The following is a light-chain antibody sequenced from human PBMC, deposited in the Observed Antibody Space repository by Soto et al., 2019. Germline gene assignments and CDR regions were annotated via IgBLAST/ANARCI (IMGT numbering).Light chain of an antibody. CDR3: QQYSSSPAT. CDR2: GAS. V-gene: IGKV3-20*01. J-gene: IGKJ1*01. Sequence: EVVLTQTTGTLSLSPGESATLSCRAIRTFANNALAWYQQKPGQASRLLIYGASSRATGIPDRFSGSGSGTDFTLTISRLEPEDFAVYSCQQYSSSPATFGQGTKVDIK. CDR1: RTFANNA.